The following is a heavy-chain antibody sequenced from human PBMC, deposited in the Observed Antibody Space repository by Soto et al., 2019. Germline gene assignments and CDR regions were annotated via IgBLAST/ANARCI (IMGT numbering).Heavy chain of an antibody. D-gene: IGHD5-18*01. CDR2: IYYNGNT. V-gene: IGHV4-30-4*01. Sequence: QVQLRESGPGLVKPSQTLSLTCTVSGGSISSGDYCWSWIRQPPAKGLEWIGFIYYNGNTYYNASLKSRVTISLDTSNDQFSLKLSSVTAADTAVYFCARDQGYNYGSFDSCGQGTLVTVSS. J-gene: IGHJ4*02. CDR1: GGSISSGDYC. CDR3: ARDQGYNYGSFDS.